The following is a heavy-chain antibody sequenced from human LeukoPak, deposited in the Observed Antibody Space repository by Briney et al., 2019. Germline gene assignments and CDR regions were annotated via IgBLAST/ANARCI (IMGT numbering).Heavy chain of an antibody. CDR1: GFTFSSYG. D-gene: IGHD2-21*02. V-gene: IGHV3-30*18. Sequence: PGGSLRLSCAASGFTFSSYGMHWVRQAPGKGLEWVAVISYDGSNKYYADSVKGRFTISRDNSKNTLYLQMNSLRAEDTAVYYCAKDSRAYCGGDCLFDYWGQGTLVTVSS. CDR3: AKDSRAYCGGDCLFDY. CDR2: ISYDGSNK. J-gene: IGHJ4*02.